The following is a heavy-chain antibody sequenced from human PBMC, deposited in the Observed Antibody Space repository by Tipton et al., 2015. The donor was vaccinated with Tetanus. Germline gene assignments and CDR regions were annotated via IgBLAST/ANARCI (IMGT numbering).Heavy chain of an antibody. CDR1: GFTFSSYA. CDR2: ISGSGGST. D-gene: IGHD6-13*01. V-gene: IGHV3-23*01. CDR3: AKDLGSRVGYYYYYGMDV. J-gene: IGHJ6*02. Sequence: SLRLSCAASGFTFSSYAMSWVRQAPGKGLEWVSAISGSGGSTYYADSVKGRFTISRENSKNTLYLQMNSLRAEDTAVYYCAKDLGSRVGYYYYYGMDVWGQGTTVTVSS.